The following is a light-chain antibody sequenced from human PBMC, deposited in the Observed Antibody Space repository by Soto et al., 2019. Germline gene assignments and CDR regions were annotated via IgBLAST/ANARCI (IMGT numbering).Light chain of an antibody. J-gene: IGKJ2*01. Sequence: EIVLTQSPGTLSLSPGERATLSCRASQSVTSTYLAWYQQKPGQAPRLLIYGASSRATGIPDRFSGSGSGADFTLTISRLEPEDFAVYYCQHYGSSGGYTFGQGTKLEIK. CDR1: QSVTSTY. CDR2: GAS. V-gene: IGKV3-20*01. CDR3: QHYGSSGGYT.